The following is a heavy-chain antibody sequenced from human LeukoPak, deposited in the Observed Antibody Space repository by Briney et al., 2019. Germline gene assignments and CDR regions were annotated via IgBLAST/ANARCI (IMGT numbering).Heavy chain of an antibody. CDR3: ARSRDCSGGYCSPAQGY. Sequence: PEASVKVSCKASGYTFTSYGISWVRQAPGQGLEWMGWISAYNGNTNYAQKLQGRVTMTTDTSTSTAYMELSSLRSEDTAVYYCARSRDCSGGYCSPAQGYWGQGTLVTVSS. V-gene: IGHV1-18*04. CDR2: ISAYNGNT. J-gene: IGHJ4*02. CDR1: GYTFTSYG. D-gene: IGHD2-15*01.